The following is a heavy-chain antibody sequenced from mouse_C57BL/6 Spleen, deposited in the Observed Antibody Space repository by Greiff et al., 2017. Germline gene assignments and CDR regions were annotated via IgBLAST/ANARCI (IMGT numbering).Heavy chain of an antibody. D-gene: IGHD2-5*01. CDR1: GYTFTSYW. V-gene: IGHV1-69*01. Sequence: QVQLQQPGAELVMPGASVKLSCKASGYTFTSYWMHWVKQRPGQGLEWIGEFDPSDSYTNYNQKFKGKSTLTVDKSSSTAYMQLSSLTSEDSAVYYCARSSYSNPYAMDYWGQGTSVTVSS. CDR2: FDPSDSYT. J-gene: IGHJ4*01. CDR3: ARSSYSNPYAMDY.